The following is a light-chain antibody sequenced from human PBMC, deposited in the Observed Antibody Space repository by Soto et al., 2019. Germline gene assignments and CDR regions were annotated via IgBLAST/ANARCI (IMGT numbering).Light chain of an antibody. V-gene: IGKV3-11*01. CDR2: DIF. Sequence: EFVLTQSPGTLSLSPGERATLSCRASQTVRNNYLAWYQQKPGQAPRLLIYDIFNRATGIPARFSAGGSGTAFTLTISSLQPEDFADYYCQQRGTFGGGTKVDIK. CDR3: QQRGT. CDR1: QTVRNNY. J-gene: IGKJ4*01.